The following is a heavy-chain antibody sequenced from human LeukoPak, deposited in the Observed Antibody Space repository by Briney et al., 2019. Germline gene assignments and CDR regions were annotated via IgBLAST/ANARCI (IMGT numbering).Heavy chain of an antibody. V-gene: IGHV4-59*01. CDR1: GGSISSYY. Sequence: SETLSLTCTVSGGSISSYYWSWIRQPPGKGLEWIGYIYYSGSTNYNPSLKSRVTISVDTSKNQFSLKLSSVTAADTAVYYCARFQSNWGFRGGTFDYWGRGTLVTVSS. D-gene: IGHD7-27*01. J-gene: IGHJ4*02. CDR2: IYYSGST. CDR3: ARFQSNWGFRGGTFDY.